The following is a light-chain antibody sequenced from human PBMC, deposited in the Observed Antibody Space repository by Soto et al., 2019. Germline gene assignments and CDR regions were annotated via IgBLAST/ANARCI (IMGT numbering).Light chain of an antibody. J-gene: IGKJ1*01. Sequence: DIQVTQSPSSVSASVGDRVTITCRASQGIGDRLDWNQHKPGKAPQLLIQAASTLLSGVPSRFSGSGSGTDFLLTINSLQPEDFATYYCLQVRNFPRTFGQGTKVEV. CDR1: QGIGDR. V-gene: IGKV1-12*01. CDR2: AAS. CDR3: LQVRNFPRT.